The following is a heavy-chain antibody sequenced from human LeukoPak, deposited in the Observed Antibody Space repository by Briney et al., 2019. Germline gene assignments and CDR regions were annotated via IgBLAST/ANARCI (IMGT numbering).Heavy chain of an antibody. Sequence: PGGSLRLSCAASGFTFSSYGMHWVRQAPGKGLEWVAVISYDGSNKYYADSVKGRFTISRDNSKNTLYLQMNSLRAEDTAVYYCARISRSMDVWGKGTTVTVSS. CDR1: GFTFSSYG. J-gene: IGHJ6*04. CDR3: ARISRSMDV. V-gene: IGHV3-30*19. CDR2: ISYDGSNK.